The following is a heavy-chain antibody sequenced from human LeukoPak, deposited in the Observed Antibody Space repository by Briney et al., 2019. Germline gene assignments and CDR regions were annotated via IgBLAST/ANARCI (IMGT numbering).Heavy chain of an antibody. CDR2: ISGSSNHI. Sequence: GGSLRLPCAASGFTFSSYSMNWVRQAPGKGLEWVSSISGSSNHIYYADSVKGRFTISRDNAKNSLYLQMNSLRAEDTAVYYCARATFYYGSSGYYYWGQGTLVTVSS. D-gene: IGHD3-22*01. CDR1: GFTFSSYS. CDR3: ARATFYYGSSGYYY. J-gene: IGHJ4*02. V-gene: IGHV3-21*01.